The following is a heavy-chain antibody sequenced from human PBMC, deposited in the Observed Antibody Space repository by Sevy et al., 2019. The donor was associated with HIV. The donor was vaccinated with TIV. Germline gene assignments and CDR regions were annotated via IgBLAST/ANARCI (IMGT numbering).Heavy chain of an antibody. CDR2: IIPILGTV. Sequence: ASVKVSGKATGGTFRTYGISWVRQAPGQGLEWMGGIIPILGTVNYAQKFQGRVTITADEPTKTAYMELSSLRSEDTAVYYCARGGGNGWYYFDYWGQETLVTVSS. CDR1: GGTFRTYG. V-gene: IGHV1-69*13. D-gene: IGHD6-19*01. J-gene: IGHJ4*02. CDR3: ARGGGNGWYYFDY.